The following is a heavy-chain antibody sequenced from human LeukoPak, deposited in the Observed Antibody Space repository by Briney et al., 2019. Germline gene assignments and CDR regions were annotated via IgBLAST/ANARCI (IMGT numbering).Heavy chain of an antibody. CDR1: GFTFSSYW. J-gene: IGHJ6*03. V-gene: IGHV3-7*01. D-gene: IGHD6-13*01. CDR3: ASRYSSSWYYYYYYMDV. CDR2: IKQDGSEK. Sequence: GGSLRLSCAASGFTFSSYWMSWVRQAPGKGLEWVANIKQDGSEKYYVDSVKGRFTISRDNAKNSLYPQMNSLRAEDTAVYYCASRYSSSWYYYYYYMDVWGKGTTVTVSS.